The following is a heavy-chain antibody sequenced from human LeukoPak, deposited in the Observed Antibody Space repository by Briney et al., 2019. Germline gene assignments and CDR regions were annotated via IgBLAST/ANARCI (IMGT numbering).Heavy chain of an antibody. V-gene: IGHV1-69*04. CDR2: IIPSLDVA. CDR1: GGTFIPYT. CDR3: ARDHCSPGTCLGGH. Sequence: SVKVSCKASGGTFIPYTFSWVRQAPGQGLEWIGRIIPSLDVANYAHKFQGRVTLSGDRDTATTYMEVTSLRSEDTAIYYCARDHCSPGTCLGGHWGQGTLVTVSS. J-gene: IGHJ4*02. D-gene: IGHD2-15*01.